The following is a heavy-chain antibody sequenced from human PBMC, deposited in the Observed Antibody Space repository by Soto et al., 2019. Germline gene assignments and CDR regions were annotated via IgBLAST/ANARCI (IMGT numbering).Heavy chain of an antibody. CDR3: ARDSQWFGSLFFDY. D-gene: IGHD3-10*01. Sequence: EVQLVESGGGLVQPGGSLRLSCAASGFTVSSNYMSLVRQAPGKGLEWVSVIYSGGSTYYADSVKGRFTISRDNSKNPLYLQMNSLRAEDTAVYYCARDSQWFGSLFFDYWGQGTLVNVSS. CDR2: IYSGGST. J-gene: IGHJ4*02. V-gene: IGHV3-66*01. CDR1: GFTVSSNY.